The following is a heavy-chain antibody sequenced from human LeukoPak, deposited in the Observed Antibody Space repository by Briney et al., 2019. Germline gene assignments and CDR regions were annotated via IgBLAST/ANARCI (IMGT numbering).Heavy chain of an antibody. CDR2: IYYSGST. V-gene: IGHV4-59*01. CDR1: GGSISSYY. D-gene: IGHD3-22*01. Sequence: SETLSLTCTVSGGSISSYYWSWIRQPPGKGLEWIGYIYYSGSTNYNPSLQSRVTISVDTSKNQFSLKLSSVTAADTAVYYCARSYYYDSSGYYQIDYWGQGTLVTVSS. J-gene: IGHJ4*02. CDR3: ARSYYYDSSGYYQIDY.